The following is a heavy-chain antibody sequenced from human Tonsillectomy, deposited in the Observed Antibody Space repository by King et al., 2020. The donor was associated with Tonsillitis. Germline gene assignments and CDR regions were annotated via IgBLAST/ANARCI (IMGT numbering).Heavy chain of an antibody. D-gene: IGHD1-7*01. J-gene: IGHJ4*02. CDR1: GFTFSIYG. Sequence: VQLVQSGGGVVQPGRSLRLSCAASGFTFSIYGMHWVRQAPGRGLEWVAVIWYDGCNKYYADSVKGRFTISRDNSKNTLYLQMNSLRAEDTAVYYCARVLELFIDYWGQGTLVTVSS. V-gene: IGHV3-33*08. CDR3: ARVLELFIDY. CDR2: IWYDGCNK.